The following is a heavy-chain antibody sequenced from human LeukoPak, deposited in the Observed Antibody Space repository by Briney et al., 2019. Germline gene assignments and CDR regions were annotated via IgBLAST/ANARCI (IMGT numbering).Heavy chain of an antibody. CDR3: VCLGLGGLSLD. V-gene: IGHV3-21*01. D-gene: IGHD3-16*01. J-gene: IGHJ4*02. CDR2: ISSSSSYI. CDR1: GFTFSSYS. Sequence: GGSLRLSCAASGFTFSSYSMNWVRQAPGKGLEWVSSISSSSSYIYYADSVKGRFTISRDNAKNSLYLQMNSLRVEDTAVYYCVCLGLGGLSLDWGQGTLVTVSS.